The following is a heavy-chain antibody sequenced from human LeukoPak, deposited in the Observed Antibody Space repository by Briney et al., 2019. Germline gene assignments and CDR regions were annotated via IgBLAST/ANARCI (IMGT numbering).Heavy chain of an antibody. D-gene: IGHD3-22*01. V-gene: IGHV1-18*01. Sequence: ASVKVSCKSSGYTFTSYGISWGRQAPGQGLEWMGWISAYNGNTNYAQKLQGRVTMTTDTSTSTAYMELRSLRSDDTAVYYCARDNTSGYYDSSGYSPADYWGQGTLVTVSS. CDR2: ISAYNGNT. J-gene: IGHJ4*02. CDR3: ARDNTSGYYDSSGYSPADY. CDR1: GYTFTSYG.